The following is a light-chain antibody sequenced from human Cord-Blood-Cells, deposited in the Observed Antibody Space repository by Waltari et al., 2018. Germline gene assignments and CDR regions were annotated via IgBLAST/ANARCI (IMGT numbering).Light chain of an antibody. Sequence: EIVLTQSQATLSLSPGERATLSCRASQSVSSYIAWYQEKPGQAPSLLIYDASNRATGIPARVSGSGSGTSFNLTISSLQPGNVAVYDYQLRSNRPYSFDHGPKLAI. CDR2: DAS. V-gene: IGKV3-11*01. CDR3: QLRSNRPYS. J-gene: IGKJ2*03. CDR1: QSVSSY.